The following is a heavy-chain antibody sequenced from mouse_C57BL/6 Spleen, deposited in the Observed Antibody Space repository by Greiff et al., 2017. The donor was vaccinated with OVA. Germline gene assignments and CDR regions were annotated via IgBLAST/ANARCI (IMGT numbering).Heavy chain of an antibody. Sequence: DVMLVESGGDLVKPGGSLKLSCAASGFTFSSYGMSWVRQTPDKRLEWVATISSGGSYTYYPDSVKGRFTISRDNAKNTLYLQMSSQKSEDTAMYYCAGQEGCYYYGSSYYFGYWGQGTTLTVSS. J-gene: IGHJ2*01. CDR2: ISSGGSYT. CDR3: AGQEGCYYYGSSYYFGY. CDR1: GFTFSSYG. D-gene: IGHD1-1*01. V-gene: IGHV5-6*02.